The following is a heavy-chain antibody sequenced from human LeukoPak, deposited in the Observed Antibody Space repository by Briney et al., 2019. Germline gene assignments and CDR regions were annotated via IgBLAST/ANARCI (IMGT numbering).Heavy chain of an antibody. Sequence: GASVKVSCKASGGTFSSYAISWVRQAPGQGLEWMGGIIPIFGTANYAQKFQGRVTITTDESTSTAYMELSSLRSEDTAVYYCARGRITIFGGRKYPTYYYYYMDVWGQGTMVTVSS. CDR2: IIPIFGTA. D-gene: IGHD3-3*01. CDR3: ARGRITIFGGRKYPTYYYYYMDV. CDR1: GGTFSSYA. J-gene: IGHJ6*03. V-gene: IGHV1-69*05.